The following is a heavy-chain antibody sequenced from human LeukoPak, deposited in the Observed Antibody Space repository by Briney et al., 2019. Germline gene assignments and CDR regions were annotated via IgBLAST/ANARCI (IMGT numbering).Heavy chain of an antibody. V-gene: IGHV3-7*03. Sequence: GGSLRLSCAASGFTFSTYWMDWVRQAPGKGLEWVANIKEDGSEKYYEDPVKGRFTISRDNAKNSLYLQMNSLRAEDTAVYYCARNVGWFRFDYWGQGTLVTVSS. CDR2: IKEDGSEK. CDR1: GFTFSTYW. J-gene: IGHJ4*02. D-gene: IGHD2-15*01. CDR3: ARNVGWFRFDY.